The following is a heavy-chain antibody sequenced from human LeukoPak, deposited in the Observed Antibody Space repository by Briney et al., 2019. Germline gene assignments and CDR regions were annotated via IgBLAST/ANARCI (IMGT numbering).Heavy chain of an antibody. Sequence: KPSETLSLTCTVSGGSISSGSYYWGWIRQPPGKGLEWIGTIYYSGNTYYNPSLKSRVTMSVDTSKNQFSLKLSSATAADTAVYYCARRASGSYYDYWGQGTLVTVSS. V-gene: IGHV4-39*01. CDR1: GGSISSGSYY. CDR3: ARRASGSYYDY. J-gene: IGHJ4*02. D-gene: IGHD1-26*01. CDR2: IYYSGNT.